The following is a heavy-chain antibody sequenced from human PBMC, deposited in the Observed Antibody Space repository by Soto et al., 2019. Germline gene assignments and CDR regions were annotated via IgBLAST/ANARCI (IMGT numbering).Heavy chain of an antibody. CDR3: ARDGVVLVAATQFSYYYGMDV. V-gene: IGHV4-31*03. D-gene: IGHD2-15*01. CDR1: VGCISIGGYY. Sequence: PSETLCFTCTFCVGCISIGGYYWSWIRQHRGKGLQRIGYIYYSGSTYYNPSLKSRVTISVDTSKNQFSLKLSSVTAADTAVYYCARDGVVLVAATQFSYYYGMDVWGQGTTVTVSS. J-gene: IGHJ6*01. CDR2: IYYSGST.